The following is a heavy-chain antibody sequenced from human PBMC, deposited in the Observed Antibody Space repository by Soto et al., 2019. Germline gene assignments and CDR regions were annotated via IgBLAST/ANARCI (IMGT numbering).Heavy chain of an antibody. CDR1: GFTFSSYE. V-gene: IGHV3-48*03. CDR2: ISSSGSTI. J-gene: IGHJ4*01. D-gene: IGHD1-26*01. Sequence: GGSLRLSCAASGFTFSSYEMNWVRQAPGKGLEWVSYISSSGSTIYYADSVKGRFTISRDNSRNTLYLQMNSLRAEDTAVYYRAKGSYTGMYSDFDYWGQGTLVTVSS. CDR3: AKGSYTGMYSDFDY.